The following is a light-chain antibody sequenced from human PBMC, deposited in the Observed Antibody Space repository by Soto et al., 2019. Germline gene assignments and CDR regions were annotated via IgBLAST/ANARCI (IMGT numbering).Light chain of an antibody. CDR3: QHLNSFPIP. CDR2: CAS. Sequence: IPLTQSPSSLSASVGDRVTISCRASQGIANFLAWYQQKPGKAPKLLIYCASTLQSGVPSRFSGSGSGTDFTLIISSLQPEDSATYCCQHLNSFPIPFGPGTKVDIK. J-gene: IGKJ3*01. V-gene: IGKV1-9*01. CDR1: QGIANF.